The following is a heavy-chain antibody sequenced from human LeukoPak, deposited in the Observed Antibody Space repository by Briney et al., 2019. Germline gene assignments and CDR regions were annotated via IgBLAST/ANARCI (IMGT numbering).Heavy chain of an antibody. CDR3: ASMGSGFMITFGGVN. D-gene: IGHD3-16*01. CDR1: GYTFTGYY. CDR2: INPSGGST. Sequence: ASVKVSCKASGYTFTGYYMHWVRQAPGQGLEWMGIINPSGGSTSYAQKFQGRVTMTRDTSTSTVYMELSSLRSEDTAVYYCASMGSGFMITFGGVNWGQGTLVTVSS. J-gene: IGHJ4*02. V-gene: IGHV1-46*01.